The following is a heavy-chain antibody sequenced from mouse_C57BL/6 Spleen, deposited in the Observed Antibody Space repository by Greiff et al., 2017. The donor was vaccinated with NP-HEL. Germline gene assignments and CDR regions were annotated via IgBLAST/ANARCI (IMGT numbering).Heavy chain of an antibody. Sequence: VQLQQPGAELVKPGASVKLSCKASGYTFTSYWMHWVKQRPGQGLEWIGMIHPNSGSTNYNEKFKSKPTLTVDKSSSTAYMQLSSLTSEDSAVYYCARRLREAMDYWGQGTSVTVSS. CDR3: ARRLREAMDY. CDR2: IHPNSGST. J-gene: IGHJ4*01. D-gene: IGHD2-4*01. CDR1: GYTFTSYW. V-gene: IGHV1-64*01.